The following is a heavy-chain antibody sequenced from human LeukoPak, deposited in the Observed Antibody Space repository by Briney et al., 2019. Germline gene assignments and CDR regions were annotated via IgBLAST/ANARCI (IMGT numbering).Heavy chain of an antibody. D-gene: IGHD3-10*01. CDR1: GFTFSSYS. V-gene: IGHV3-21*01. Sequence: GGSLRLSCAASGFTFSSYSMNWVRQAPGKGLEWVSSISSSSSYIYYADSVKGRFTISRDNAKNSLYLQMNSLRAEDTAVYHCARAQERRQSHYGSGSYYNYYGMDVWGQGTTVTVSS. CDR2: ISSSSSYI. J-gene: IGHJ6*02. CDR3: ARAQERRQSHYGSGSYYNYYGMDV.